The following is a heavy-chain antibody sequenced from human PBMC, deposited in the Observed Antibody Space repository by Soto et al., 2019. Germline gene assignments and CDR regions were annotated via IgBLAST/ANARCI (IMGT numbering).Heavy chain of an antibody. CDR1: GGTFSSYA. CDR3: ARVGYSYGYSWFDP. D-gene: IGHD5-18*01. Sequence: QVQLVQSGAEVKKPGSSVKVSCKASGGTFSSYAISWVRQAPGQGLEWMGGINPNSGGTNYAQKFQGRVTMTRDTSISTAYMELSRLRSDDTAVYYCARVGYSYGYSWFDPWGQGTLVTVSS. V-gene: IGHV1-2*02. CDR2: INPNSGGT. J-gene: IGHJ5*02.